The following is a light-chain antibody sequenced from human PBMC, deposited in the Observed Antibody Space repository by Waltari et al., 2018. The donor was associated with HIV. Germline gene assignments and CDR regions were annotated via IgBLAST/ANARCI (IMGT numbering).Light chain of an antibody. J-gene: IGLJ3*02. CDR3: QSSDSSDISV. Sequence: SYELTQPPSVSVSPGQTARITCSGDGLAQRYAYWYQQKPGQAPVLVMCKERCRHSRIPERFSGASSGTTVTLTIRGVQAEDEADYDCQSSDSSDISVFGGGTKLTVL. CDR2: KER. V-gene: IGLV3-25*03. CDR1: GLAQRY.